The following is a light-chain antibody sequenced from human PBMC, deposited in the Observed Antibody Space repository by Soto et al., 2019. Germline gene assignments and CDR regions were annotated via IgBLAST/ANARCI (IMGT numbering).Light chain of an antibody. Sequence: QSALTQPASVSDSPGQSITISCTGASSDIGAYNFVSWYQQHPGKAPKLIIYEVSNRPSGVSNRFSGSKSGNTASLTISGLQAEDEAHYYCSSFTSSTTVVFGGGTKVTVL. V-gene: IGLV2-14*01. CDR3: SSFTSSTTVV. CDR2: EVS. CDR1: SSDIGAYNF. J-gene: IGLJ2*01.